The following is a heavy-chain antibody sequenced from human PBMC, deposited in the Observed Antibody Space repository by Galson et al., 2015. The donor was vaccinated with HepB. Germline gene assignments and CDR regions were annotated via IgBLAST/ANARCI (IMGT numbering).Heavy chain of an antibody. Sequence: CAISGDSVSSNSAAWNWIRQSPSRGLEWLGRTYYRSKWYNDYAVSVKSRITINPDTSKNQFSLQLNSVTPEDTAVYYCARRNGYCSSTSCYKDYYYGMDVWGQGTTVTVSS. CDR3: ARRNGYCSSTSCYKDYYYGMDV. V-gene: IGHV6-1*01. D-gene: IGHD2-2*02. J-gene: IGHJ6*02. CDR2: TYYRSKWYN. CDR1: GDSVSSNSAA.